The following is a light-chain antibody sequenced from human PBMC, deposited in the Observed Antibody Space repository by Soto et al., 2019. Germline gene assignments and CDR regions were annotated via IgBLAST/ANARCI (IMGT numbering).Light chain of an antibody. CDR1: QSVSSSY. J-gene: IGKJ1*01. Sequence: DIVFTQSPCTLSLSPGERATLPCRASQSVSSSYLAWYQQKPGQAPRLLIYGASSRATGIPDRFSGSGSGTDFTLTISRLEPEDFAVYYCQQYGSSPPWTFGQGTKVDIK. V-gene: IGKV3-20*01. CDR3: QQYGSSPPWT. CDR2: GAS.